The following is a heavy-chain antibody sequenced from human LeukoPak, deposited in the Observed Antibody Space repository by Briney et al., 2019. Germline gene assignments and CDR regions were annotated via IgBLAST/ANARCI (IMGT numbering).Heavy chain of an antibody. CDR2: IYTSGST. Sequence: SETLSLTCTVSGGSISSYFWSWIRQPAGKGLEWIGRIYTSGSTKYNPSLKSRVTMSVDTSKNQFSLTLSSVTAADTAVYYCARIKSSGWGAGMDVWGKGTTVTISS. J-gene: IGHJ6*03. CDR3: ARIKSSGWGAGMDV. CDR1: GGSISSYF. V-gene: IGHV4-4*07. D-gene: IGHD6-19*01.